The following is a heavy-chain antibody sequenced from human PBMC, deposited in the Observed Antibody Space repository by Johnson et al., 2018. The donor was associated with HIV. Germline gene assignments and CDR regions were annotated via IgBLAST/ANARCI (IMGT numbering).Heavy chain of an antibody. Sequence: EVQLVESGGGLAKPAWSPRLSCAASQFTLSRDNMNCVRQAPGNGLELVGQVNPNGGNTNLIESAKDRFNTSRNNAKNTLHLQMNSLKTEDTAVYYCTTDIPVIVLGGPDIWGQGTMVTVSS. V-gene: IGHV3-25*05. CDR3: TTDIPVIVLGGPDI. J-gene: IGHJ3*02. CDR2: VNPNGGNT. CDR1: QFTLSRDN. D-gene: IGHD2-8*02.